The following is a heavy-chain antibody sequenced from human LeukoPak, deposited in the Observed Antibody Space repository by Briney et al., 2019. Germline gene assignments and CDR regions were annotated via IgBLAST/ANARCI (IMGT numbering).Heavy chain of an antibody. CDR1: GGSISSGDYY. CDR3: AKMTPVTSFQLLVLDS. CDR2: IYYSGST. Sequence: SETLSLTCTVSGGSISSGDYYWSWIRQPPGKGLEWIGYIYYSGSTYYNPSLKSRVTVSVDNSKNQFSLKLSSVTAADTAVYYCAKMTPVTSFQLLVLDSWGPGTPVTISS. J-gene: IGHJ4*02. D-gene: IGHD4-11*01. V-gene: IGHV4-31*03.